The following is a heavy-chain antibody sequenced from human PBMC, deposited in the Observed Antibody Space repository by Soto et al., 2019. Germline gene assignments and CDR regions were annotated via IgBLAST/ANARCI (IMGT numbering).Heavy chain of an antibody. V-gene: IGHV4-61*01. CDR1: DGSVSSGSYY. D-gene: IGHD1-1*01. CDR3: ARLSPSGGSNWDDAYYYGMDV. CDR2: IYYSGST. Sequence: SETLSLTCTVSDGSVSSGSYYWNWIRQPPGEGLEWIGFIYYSGSTHYNPSLQSRVTISVDTSRNQFSLRLSSVTAADTAIYYCARLSPSGGSNWDDAYYYGMDVWGQGTTVTVSS. J-gene: IGHJ6*02.